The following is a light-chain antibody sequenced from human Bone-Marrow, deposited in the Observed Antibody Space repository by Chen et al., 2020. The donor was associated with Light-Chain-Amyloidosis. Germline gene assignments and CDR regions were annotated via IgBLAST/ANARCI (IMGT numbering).Light chain of an antibody. CDR2: DDS. CDR1: NIGSTS. CDR3: QVWDRSSDRPV. Sequence: YVLTQPSSVSVAPGQTVTTARVGTNIGSTSVHWYQQTPGQAPLLVVYDDSDRPSGIPERLSGSNSGNTATLTISRVEAGDEADYYCQVWDRSSDRPVFGGGTKLTVL. V-gene: IGLV3-21*02. J-gene: IGLJ3*02.